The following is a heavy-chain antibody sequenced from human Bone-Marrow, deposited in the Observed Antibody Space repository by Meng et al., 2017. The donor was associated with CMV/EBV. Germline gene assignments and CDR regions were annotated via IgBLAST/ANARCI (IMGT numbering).Heavy chain of an antibody. V-gene: IGHV4-30-4*08. CDR2: ISHSGTA. Sequence: SETLSLTCTVSGDSVSNTDYYWGWIRQPPAKGLEWIGYISHSGTAYYNPSLGSRISISKDTSKNQFSLDLSAVTAADTAIYYCVRDGCTGSGCYPWGQGTLVTVSS. D-gene: IGHD2-15*01. J-gene: IGHJ5*02. CDR3: VRDGCTGSGCYP. CDR1: GDSVSNTDYY.